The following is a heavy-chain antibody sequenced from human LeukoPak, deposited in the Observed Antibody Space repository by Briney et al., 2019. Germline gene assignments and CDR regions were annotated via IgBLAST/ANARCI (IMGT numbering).Heavy chain of an antibody. J-gene: IGHJ3*02. Sequence: GASVKVSCKASGYTFTGYYMHWVRQAPGQGLEWMGRINPNSGGTNYAQKFQGRVTMTRDTSISTAYMELSRLGSDDTAVYYCARVRRYCSGGSCYQDAFDIWGQGTMVTVSS. CDR2: INPNSGGT. D-gene: IGHD2-15*01. CDR1: GYTFTGYY. V-gene: IGHV1-2*06. CDR3: ARVRRYCSGGSCYQDAFDI.